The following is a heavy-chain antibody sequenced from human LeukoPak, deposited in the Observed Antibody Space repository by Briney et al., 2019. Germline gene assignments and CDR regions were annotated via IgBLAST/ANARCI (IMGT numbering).Heavy chain of an antibody. CDR2: IRSKANNYAT. Sequence: GGSLRLSCAASGFTFSGSTMHWVRQASGKGLEWVGRIRSKANNYATAYATSVKGRFTLSRDDSKNTAYLQMNSLKTEDTAVYYCIRGAASGSYYGFDVWGQGATVSVSS. J-gene: IGHJ6*02. V-gene: IGHV3-73*01. CDR3: IRGAASGSYYGFDV. CDR1: GFTFSGST. D-gene: IGHD1-26*01.